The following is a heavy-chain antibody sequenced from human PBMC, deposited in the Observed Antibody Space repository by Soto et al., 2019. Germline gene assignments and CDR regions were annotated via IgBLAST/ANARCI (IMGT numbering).Heavy chain of an antibody. J-gene: IGHJ4*02. D-gene: IGHD3-3*01. CDR3: ARALYYDFSSVKGFYFDY. V-gene: IGHV3-7*03. CDR2: IQKDGSEK. CDR1: GFTFGSYR. Sequence: PGRSLRLSCAAWGFTFGSYRMSWLRQATGRRLEWVANIQKDGSEKYYVDSVTGRFTISRDNAKNSLYLQMKSLRAEDTAVYYCARALYYDFSSVKGFYFDYWGQGTLVTVSS.